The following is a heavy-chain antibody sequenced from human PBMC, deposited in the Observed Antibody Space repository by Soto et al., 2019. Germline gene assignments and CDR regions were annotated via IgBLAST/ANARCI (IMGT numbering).Heavy chain of an antibody. CDR3: ARSAITLFGVVSIPPHYYSEMDV. CDR1: GGTFNRYA. J-gene: IGHJ6*02. D-gene: IGHD3-3*01. Sequence: QVQLVQSGAEVKKPESSVKVSCKASGGTFNRYAISWVRQAPGQGLEWMGGIIPIFGIGNDAQRFQGRVTITEDESTGTAYMELRSLRSEDTGVYYCARSAITLFGVVSIPPHYYSEMDVWGQGTTVTVSS. CDR2: IIPIFGIG. V-gene: IGHV1-69*01.